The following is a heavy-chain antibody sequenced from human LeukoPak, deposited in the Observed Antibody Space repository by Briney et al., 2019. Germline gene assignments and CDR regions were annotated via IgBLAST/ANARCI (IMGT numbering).Heavy chain of an antibody. CDR2: TSSSSSYI. V-gene: IGHV3-21*01. Sequence: GGSLRLSCAASGFTFSSYSMNWARQAPGKGLEWVSSTSSSSSYIYYADSVKGRFTISRDNAKNSLYLQMNSLRAEDTAVYYCARVSYYYYYMDVWGKGTTVTVSS. CDR1: GFTFSSYS. J-gene: IGHJ6*03. CDR3: ARVSYYYYYMDV.